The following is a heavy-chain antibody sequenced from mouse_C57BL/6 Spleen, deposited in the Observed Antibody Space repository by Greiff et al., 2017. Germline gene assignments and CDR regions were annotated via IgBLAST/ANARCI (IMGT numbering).Heavy chain of an antibody. J-gene: IGHJ4*01. D-gene: IGHD1-1*01. CDR3: TNYGSSYGYAMDY. V-gene: IGHV1-15*01. CDR2: IDPETGGT. Sequence: VKLQQSGAELVRPGASVTLSCKASGYTFTDYEMHWVKQTPVHGLEWIGAIDPETGGTAYNQKFKGKAILTADKSSSTAYMELRSLTSEDSAVYYCTNYGSSYGYAMDYWGQGTSVTVSS. CDR1: GYTFTDYE.